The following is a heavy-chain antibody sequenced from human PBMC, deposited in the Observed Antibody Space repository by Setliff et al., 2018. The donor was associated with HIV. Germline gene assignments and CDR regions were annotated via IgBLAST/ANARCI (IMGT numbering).Heavy chain of an antibody. D-gene: IGHD2-15*01. CDR1: GGSISSSNSY. V-gene: IGHV4-39*01. Sequence: SETLSLTCSVSGGSISSSNSYWGWIRQPPGKGLEWIGNIHYSGSTYQNPSLKSRVTISVDTSKNHFSLKLSSVTAADTAVYYCVRHLTMGGNTFDYWGQGTLITVSS. CDR3: VRHLTMGGNTFDY. J-gene: IGHJ4*02. CDR2: IHYSGST.